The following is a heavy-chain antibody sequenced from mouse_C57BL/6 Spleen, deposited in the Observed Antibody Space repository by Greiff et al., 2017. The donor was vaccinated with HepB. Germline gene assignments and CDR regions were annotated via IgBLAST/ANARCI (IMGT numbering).Heavy chain of an antibody. V-gene: IGHV1-69*01. CDR2: IDPSDSYT. Sequence: QVQLQQPGAELVLPLASVKLSCKASRYTIPRYWMHWVKHGPGQGLEWIGEIDPSDSYTNYNQKFKGKSTWTVDKSSSTAYMQLSSLTSEDSAVYYCAICRNNYVDYIGYWAEGTTLTVSS. D-gene: IGHD5-2*01. J-gene: IGHJ2*01. CDR3: AICRNNYVDYIGY. CDR1: RYTIPRYW.